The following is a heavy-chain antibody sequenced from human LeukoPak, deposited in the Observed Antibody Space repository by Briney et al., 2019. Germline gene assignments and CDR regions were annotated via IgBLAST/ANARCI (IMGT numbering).Heavy chain of an antibody. D-gene: IGHD6-6*01. J-gene: IGHJ5*02. Sequence: ASVKVSCKASGYTFTSYYMLWVRQAPGQGLEWMGIINPSGGSTSYAQKFQGRVTMTRDTSTSTVYMELSSLRSEDTAVYYCARAFLGGSPSFWFDPWGQGTLVTVSS. CDR1: GYTFTSYY. CDR3: ARAFLGGSPSFWFDP. CDR2: INPSGGST. V-gene: IGHV1-46*01.